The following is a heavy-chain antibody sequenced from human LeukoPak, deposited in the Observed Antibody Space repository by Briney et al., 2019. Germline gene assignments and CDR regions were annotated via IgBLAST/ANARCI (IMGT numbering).Heavy chain of an antibody. CDR1: GFTFDDYT. CDR3: AKSVRRGYSYGLLDY. Sequence: GGSLRLSCAASGFTFDDYTMHWVRQAPGKGLEWVSLISWDGGSTYYADSVKGRFTISRDNSKNTLYLQMNSLRAEDTAVYYCAKSVRRGYSYGLLDYWGQGTLVTVSS. J-gene: IGHJ4*02. D-gene: IGHD5-18*01. CDR2: ISWDGGST. V-gene: IGHV3-43*01.